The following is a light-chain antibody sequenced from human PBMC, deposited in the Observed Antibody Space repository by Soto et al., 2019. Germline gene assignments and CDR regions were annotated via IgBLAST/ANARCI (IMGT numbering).Light chain of an antibody. Sequence: EIVLTQSPGTLSLSPGERATLACRASESVTSTHLAWYQQKGGQAPRLLIYAISTRASGIPDRFSGSGSGTDSTLTISRLEPEDFGVYYCQRYGTSRGTFGQGTKLEIK. CDR1: ESVTSTH. CDR3: QRYGTSRGT. CDR2: AIS. V-gene: IGKV3-20*01. J-gene: IGKJ2*01.